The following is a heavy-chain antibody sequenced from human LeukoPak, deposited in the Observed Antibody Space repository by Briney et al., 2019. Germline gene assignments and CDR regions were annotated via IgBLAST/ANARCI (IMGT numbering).Heavy chain of an antibody. Sequence: SVKVSCKASGGTFSSYAISWVRQAPGQGLEWMGRIIPILGIANYAQKFQGRVTITADKSTSTAYMELSSLRSEDTAVYYCASRPRYYYDSSGYYDDYWGQGTLVTVSS. CDR2: IIPILGIA. J-gene: IGHJ4*02. V-gene: IGHV1-69*04. D-gene: IGHD3-22*01. CDR3: ASRPRYYYDSSGYYDDY. CDR1: GGTFSSYA.